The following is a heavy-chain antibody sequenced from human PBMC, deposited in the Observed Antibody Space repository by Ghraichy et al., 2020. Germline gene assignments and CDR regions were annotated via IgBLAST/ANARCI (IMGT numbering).Heavy chain of an antibody. CDR1: GGSISSFY. CDR3: ARGGTGRTFDY. CDR2: IFYSGNT. Sequence: SETLSLTCTVSGGSISSFYWSWIRQPPGKGLEWIGYIFYSGNTNYNPSLKSRVTISIGTSKNQFSLNLSSVTAAETALYYCARGGTGRTFDYWGQGTLVTVSS. J-gene: IGHJ4*02. V-gene: IGHV4-59*01. D-gene: IGHD3/OR15-3a*01.